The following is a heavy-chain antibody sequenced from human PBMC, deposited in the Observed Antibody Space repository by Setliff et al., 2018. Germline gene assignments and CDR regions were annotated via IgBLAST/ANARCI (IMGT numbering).Heavy chain of an antibody. Sequence: SETLSLTCSVSGASVSNVNYYWGWFRQPPGKGLEWVASIYYSGKTYSNPSFKSRVTMSLDKSKNQFSLKLASVTAADTALYYCARIGHFDFWRGFGVGAFDLWGHGSVVTVSS. J-gene: IGHJ3*01. D-gene: IGHD3-3*01. CDR1: GASVSNVNYY. CDR2: IYYSGKT. V-gene: IGHV4-39*01. CDR3: ARIGHFDFWRGFGVGAFDL.